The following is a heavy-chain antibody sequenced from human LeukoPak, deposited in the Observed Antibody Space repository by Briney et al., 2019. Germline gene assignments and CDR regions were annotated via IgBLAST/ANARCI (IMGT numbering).Heavy chain of an antibody. V-gene: IGHV4-59*01. CDR1: GGXISSYY. Sequence: PSETLSLTCTVSGGXISSYYCSWIRQPPGKGLEWIGYISNSGSTDYNPALKSRVTISVDTSKNQFSLKLSSVTGADTAVYYCARGRTWFGELSYWGQGTLVTVSS. D-gene: IGHD3-10*01. CDR3: ARGRTWFGELSY. J-gene: IGHJ4*02. CDR2: ISNSGST.